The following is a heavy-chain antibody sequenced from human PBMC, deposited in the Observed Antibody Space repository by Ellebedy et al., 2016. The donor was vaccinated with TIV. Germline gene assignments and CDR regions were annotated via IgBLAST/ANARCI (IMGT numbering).Heavy chain of an antibody. D-gene: IGHD2-15*01. V-gene: IGHV5-51*01. CDR2: IYPGDSDT. J-gene: IGHJ5*02. CDR3: ARGYCSGGSCYSPLVWFDP. CDR1: GYSFTSYW. Sequence: GESLKISCKGSGYSFTSYWIGWVRQMPGKGLEWMGIIYPGDSDTRYSPSFQGQVTISADKSISTAYLQWSSLKASDTAMYYCARGYCSGGSCYSPLVWFDPWGQGTLVTVSS.